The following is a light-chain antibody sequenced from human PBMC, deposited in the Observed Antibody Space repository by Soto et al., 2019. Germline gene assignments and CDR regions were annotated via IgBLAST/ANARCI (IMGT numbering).Light chain of an antibody. CDR1: QSVSSSY. CDR3: QQYHNWPPFT. Sequence: EIVLTQSPGTLSLSPGERATLSCRASQSVSSSYLAWYQQKPGQAPRLLIYGAYYRATGIPARFSGSGSETDFTLTISSLQSEDFAVYYCQQYHNWPPFTFGPGTKVDIK. CDR2: GAY. V-gene: IGKV3-15*01. J-gene: IGKJ3*01.